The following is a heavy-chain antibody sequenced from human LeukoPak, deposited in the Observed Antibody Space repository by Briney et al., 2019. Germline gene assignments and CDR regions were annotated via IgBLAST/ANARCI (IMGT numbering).Heavy chain of an antibody. CDR2: IIPILGIA. J-gene: IGHJ4*02. CDR1: GGTFSSYA. CDR3: ARDGEDSIVVVPAAIPGDY. Sequence: ASVKVSCKASGGTFSSYAVSWVRQAPGQGLEWMGRIIPILGIANYAQKFQGRVTITADKSTSTAYMELSSLRSEDTAVYYCARDGEDSIVVVPAAIPGDYWGQGTLVTVSS. D-gene: IGHD2-2*01. V-gene: IGHV1-69*04.